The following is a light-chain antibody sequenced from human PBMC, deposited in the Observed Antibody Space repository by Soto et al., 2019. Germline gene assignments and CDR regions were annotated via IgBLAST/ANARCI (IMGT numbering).Light chain of an antibody. CDR2: EDS. V-gene: IGLV2-14*01. CDR3: SSYTSSSTL. CDR1: SSDVGSYNY. J-gene: IGLJ1*01. Sequence: QSVLTQPASVSGSPGQSITISCTGTSSDVGSYNYVSWYQQHPGKAPKLMIYEDSDRPSGISSRFSGSKSGNTASLTISGLQTEDEADYYCSSYTSSSTLFGTGTKVTVL.